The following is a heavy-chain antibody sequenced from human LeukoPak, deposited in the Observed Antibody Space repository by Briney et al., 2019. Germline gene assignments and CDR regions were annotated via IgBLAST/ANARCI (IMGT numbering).Heavy chain of an antibody. Sequence: GGSLRLSCVASGFTFSSFDMDWVRQAPGKGLEWVSVISAADGTIFYADSVKGRFTISRDNSKNTLFLQMNSLRAEDTAVYYCAKVGTGVYFDSWGQGTRVTVSS. V-gene: IGHV3-23*01. D-gene: IGHD3-3*01. CDR2: ISAADGTI. J-gene: IGHJ4*02. CDR1: GFTFSSFD. CDR3: AKVGTGVYFDS.